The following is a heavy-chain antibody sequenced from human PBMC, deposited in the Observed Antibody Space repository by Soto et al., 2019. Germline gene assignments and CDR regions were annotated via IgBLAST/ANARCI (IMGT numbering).Heavy chain of an antibody. CDR3: ASGVLAAAGTGHWFDP. CDR1: GFTFSSYS. D-gene: IGHD6-13*01. J-gene: IGHJ5*02. V-gene: IGHV3-48*02. Sequence: GGSLRLSCAASGFTFSSYSMNWVRQAPGKGLEWVSYISSSSSIIYYADSVKGRFTISRDNAKNSLYLQMNSLRDEDTAVYYCASGVLAAAGTGHWFDPWGQGTLVTVSS. CDR2: ISSSSSII.